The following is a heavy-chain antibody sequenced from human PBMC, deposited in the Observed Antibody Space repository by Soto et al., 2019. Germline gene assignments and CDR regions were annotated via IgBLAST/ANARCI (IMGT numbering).Heavy chain of an antibody. CDR2: IYPGDSDT. CDR3: ARQGGDTVLFYYGMDV. Sequence: GESLKISCKGSGYNFTNYWIGWVRQMPGKGLEWMGIIYPGDSDTRYSPPFRGQVTISADKSISAAYLQWSSLKASDTAMYYCARQGGDTVLFYYGMDVWGQGTTVTVSS. V-gene: IGHV5-51*01. CDR1: GYNFTNYW. J-gene: IGHJ6*02. D-gene: IGHD4-17*01.